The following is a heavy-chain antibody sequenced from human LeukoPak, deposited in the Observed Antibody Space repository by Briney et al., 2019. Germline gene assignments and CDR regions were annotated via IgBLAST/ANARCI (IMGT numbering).Heavy chain of an antibody. CDR1: GGSISSYY. V-gene: IGHV4-59*12. CDR2: IYYSGST. Sequence: PSETLSLTCTVSGGSISSYYWSWIRQPPGKGLEWIGYIYYSGSTNYNPSLKSRVTISVDTSKNQFSLKLSSVTAADTAVYYCTRGRRVAWIQLWSTGPWYFDYWGQGTLVTVSS. D-gene: IGHD5-18*01. J-gene: IGHJ4*02. CDR3: TRGRRVAWIQLWSTGPWYFDY.